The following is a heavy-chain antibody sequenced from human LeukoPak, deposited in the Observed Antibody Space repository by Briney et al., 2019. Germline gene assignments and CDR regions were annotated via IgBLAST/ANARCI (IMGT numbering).Heavy chain of an antibody. D-gene: IGHD1-26*01. CDR3: ARRQRGATRQFDY. J-gene: IGHJ4*02. Sequence: SETLSLTCTVSGGSISSSSCYWGWIRQPPGKGLEWIGSIYYSGSTYYNPSLKSRVTISVDTSKNQFSLKLSSVTAADTAVYYCARRQRGATRQFDYWGQGTLVTVSS. CDR1: GGSISSSSCY. V-gene: IGHV4-39*01. CDR2: IYYSGST.